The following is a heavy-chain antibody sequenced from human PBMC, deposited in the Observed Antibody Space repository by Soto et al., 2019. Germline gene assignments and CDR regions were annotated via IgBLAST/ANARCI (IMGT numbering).Heavy chain of an antibody. CDR1: GGSISSYY. J-gene: IGHJ4*02. CDR2: IYYSGST. Sequence: SETLSLTCTVSGGSISSYYWRWIRQPPGKGLEWIGYIYYSGSTNYNPSLKSRVTISVDTSKNQFSLKLSSVTAADTAVYYCARLTMVRGVPYWGQGTLVTVSS. D-gene: IGHD3-10*01. V-gene: IGHV4-59*01. CDR3: ARLTMVRGVPY.